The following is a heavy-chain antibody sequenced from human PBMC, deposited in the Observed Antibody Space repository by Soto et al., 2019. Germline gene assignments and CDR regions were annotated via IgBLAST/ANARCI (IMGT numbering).Heavy chain of an antibody. D-gene: IGHD7-27*01. CDR3: AKRRIPGSEDNSFGMDV. J-gene: IGHJ6*02. CDR2: ISGSGGNI. CDR1: GFSFSSFP. Sequence: EVQLLESGGGLVQPGGSLRLSCRASGFSFSSFPMIWVRQAPGKGLEWVSVISGSGGNIGYADSVRGRFTISRVNSMNTMYLQMDYLRVGDTAVYCCAKRRIPGSEDNSFGMDVWGHGTTVSVSS. V-gene: IGHV3-23*01.